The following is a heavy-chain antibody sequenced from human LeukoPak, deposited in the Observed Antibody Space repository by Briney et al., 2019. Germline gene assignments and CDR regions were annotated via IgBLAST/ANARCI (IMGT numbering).Heavy chain of an antibody. Sequence: GGSLRLSCAASGFTFSGYWMTWVRQAPGKGLEWVANIRQDGSEKYYVDSVKGRFTISRDNAKNSLYLQMNSLRAEDTAIYYCGRQGIYASGNLDYWGQGTLVTVSS. CDR2: IRQDGSEK. CDR3: GRQGIYASGNLDY. D-gene: IGHD3-10*01. J-gene: IGHJ4*02. CDR1: GFTFSGYW. V-gene: IGHV3-7*05.